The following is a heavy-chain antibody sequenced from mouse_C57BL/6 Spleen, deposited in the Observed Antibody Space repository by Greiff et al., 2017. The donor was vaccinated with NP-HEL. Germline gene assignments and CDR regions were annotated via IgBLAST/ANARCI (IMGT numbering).Heavy chain of an antibody. Sequence: VQLKESGAELVRPGASVKLSCTASGFNIKDDYMHWVKQRPEQGLEWIGWIDPENGDTEYASKFQGKATITADTSSNTAYLQLSSLTSEDTAVYYCTTGFITTVVATGDYWGQGTTLTVAS. V-gene: IGHV14-4*01. CDR3: TTGFITTVVATGDY. J-gene: IGHJ2*01. CDR1: GFNIKDDY. CDR2: IDPENGDT. D-gene: IGHD1-1*01.